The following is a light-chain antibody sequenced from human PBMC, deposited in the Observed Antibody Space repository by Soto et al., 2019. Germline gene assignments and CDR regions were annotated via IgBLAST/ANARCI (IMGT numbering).Light chain of an antibody. CDR2: EVS. CDR1: NSDIGGYNY. CDR3: SSYTSSNTWV. J-gene: IGLJ3*02. Sequence: QSVLTQPASVSGSPGQSITISCTGTNSDIGGYNYVSWYQQHPGKAPKLMIYEVSNRPSGVSYRFSGSKSGNTASLTISGLQAEDEAEYYFSSYTSSNTWVFGGGTKLTVL. V-gene: IGLV2-14*01.